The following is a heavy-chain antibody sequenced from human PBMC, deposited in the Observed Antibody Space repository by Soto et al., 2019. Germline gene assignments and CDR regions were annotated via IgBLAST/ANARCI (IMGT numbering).Heavy chain of an antibody. Sequence: SETLSLTCTVSGGSISSGGYYWSWIRQHPGMGLEWIGYIYYSGSTYYNPSLKSRVTISVDTSKNQFSLKLSSVTAADTAVYYCARAVSGSYPFDFWGQGTLVTVSS. CDR2: IYYSGST. J-gene: IGHJ4*02. CDR3: ARAVSGSYPFDF. CDR1: GGSISSGGYY. V-gene: IGHV4-31*03. D-gene: IGHD1-26*01.